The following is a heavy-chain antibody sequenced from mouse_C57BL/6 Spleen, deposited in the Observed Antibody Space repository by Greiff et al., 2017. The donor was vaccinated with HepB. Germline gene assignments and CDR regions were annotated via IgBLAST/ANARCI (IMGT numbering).Heavy chain of an antibody. J-gene: IGHJ4*01. CDR3: ARLTTVVEAMDD. D-gene: IGHD1-1*01. CDR1: GYTFTSYG. CDR2: IYPRSGNT. Sequence: QVQLQQSGAELARPGASVKLSCKASGYTFTSYGISWVKQSTGQGLEWIGEIYPRSGNTYYNEKFKGKATLTADKSSSTAYMELRSLTSEDSAFYYCARLTTVVEAMDDWGQGTSVTVSS. V-gene: IGHV1-81*01.